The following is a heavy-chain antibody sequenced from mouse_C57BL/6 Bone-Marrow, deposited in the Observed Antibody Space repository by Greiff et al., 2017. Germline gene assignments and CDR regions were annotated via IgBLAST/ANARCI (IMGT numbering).Heavy chain of an antibody. V-gene: IGHV5-4*01. Sequence: EVQVVESGGGLVKPGGSLKLSCAASGFTFSSYAMSWVRQTPEKRLEWVATISDGGSYTYYPDNVKGRFTISRDNAKNNLYLQMIHLKYEDTAIYYCARYVPIYDGYYTWFAYWGQGTLVTVSA. D-gene: IGHD2-3*01. CDR2: ISDGGSYT. CDR1: GFTFSSYA. CDR3: ARYVPIYDGYYTWFAY. J-gene: IGHJ3*01.